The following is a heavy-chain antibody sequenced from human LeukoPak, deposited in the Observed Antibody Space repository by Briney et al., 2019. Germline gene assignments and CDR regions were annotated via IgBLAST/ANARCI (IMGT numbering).Heavy chain of an antibody. V-gene: IGHV3-30-3*01. CDR3: ARVWGQLWTFDN. J-gene: IGHJ4*02. D-gene: IGHD5-18*01. Sequence: PGRSLRLSCAASGFTFITYAMHWVRQAPGKGLEWVAVISYDGSNEYYVDSVKGRFTISRDNSKNILYLQMNSLTAEDTAVYYCARVWGQLWTFDNWGQGTLVTVSS. CDR2: ISYDGSNE. CDR1: GFTFITYA.